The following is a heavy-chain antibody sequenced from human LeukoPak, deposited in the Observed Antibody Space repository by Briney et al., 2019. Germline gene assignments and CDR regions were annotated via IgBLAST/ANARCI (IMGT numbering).Heavy chain of an antibody. D-gene: IGHD2-21*02. V-gene: IGHV4-34*01. J-gene: IGHJ4*02. Sequence: PSETLPLTCAVYGGSFSGYYWSWIRQPPGKGLEWIGEINHSGSTNYNPSLKSRVTISVDTSKNQFSLKLSSVTAADTAVYYCARGRGVTYCGGDCYSSQGYYFDYWGQGTLVTVSS. CDR3: ARGRGVTYCGGDCYSSQGYYFDY. CDR2: INHSGST. CDR1: GGSFSGYY.